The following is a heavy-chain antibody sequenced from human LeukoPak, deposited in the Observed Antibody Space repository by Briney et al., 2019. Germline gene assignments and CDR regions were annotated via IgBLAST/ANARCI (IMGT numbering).Heavy chain of an antibody. CDR2: IYTSGST. Sequence: PSETLSLTCTVSGGSISSGDYYWSWIRQPPGKGLEWIGRIYTSGSTNYNPSLKSRVTISVDTSKNQFSLKLSSVTAADTAVYYCARLPRSVVGAFDIWGQGTMVTVSS. J-gene: IGHJ3*02. D-gene: IGHD1-26*01. CDR3: ARLPRSVVGAFDI. CDR1: GGSISSGDYY. V-gene: IGHV4-61*02.